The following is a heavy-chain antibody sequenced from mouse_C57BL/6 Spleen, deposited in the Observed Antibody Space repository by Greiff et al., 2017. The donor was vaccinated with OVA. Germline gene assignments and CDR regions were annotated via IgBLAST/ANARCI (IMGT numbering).Heavy chain of an antibody. CDR3: ARGDYSNYEYAMDY. CDR1: GYAFSSSW. D-gene: IGHD2-5*01. CDR2: IYPGDGDT. V-gene: IGHV1-82*01. J-gene: IGHJ4*01. Sequence: VHLVESGPELVKPGASVKISCKASGYAFSSSWMNWVKQRPGKGLEWIGRIYPGDGDTNYNGKFKGKATLTADKSSSTAYMQLSSLTSEDSAVYFCARGDYSNYEYAMDYWGQGTSVTVSS.